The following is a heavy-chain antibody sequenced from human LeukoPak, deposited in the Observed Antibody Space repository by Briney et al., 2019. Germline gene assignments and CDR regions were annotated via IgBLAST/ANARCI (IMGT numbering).Heavy chain of an antibody. Sequence: SETLSLTCTVSGGSISNYYWSWIRQPPGKGLEWIAFIYYIGTTHYNPSLKSRVTMSVDTSNNQFSLKPSFVTAADTAIYYCARHSGTYPHYFDYWGQGTLVTVSS. D-gene: IGHD1-26*01. J-gene: IGHJ4*02. V-gene: IGHV4-59*08. CDR1: GGSISNYY. CDR2: IYYIGTT. CDR3: ARHSGTYPHYFDY.